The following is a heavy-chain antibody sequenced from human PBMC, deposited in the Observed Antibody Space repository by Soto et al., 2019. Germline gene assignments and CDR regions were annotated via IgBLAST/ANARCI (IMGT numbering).Heavy chain of an antibody. D-gene: IGHD1-26*01. J-gene: IGHJ6*02. CDR3: AADRYSVGATTRGGYYYGMDV. Sequence: SVKVSCKASGFTFTSSAVQWVRQARGQRLEWIGWIVVGSGNTNYAQKFQERVTITRDMSTSTAYMELSSLRSEDTAVYYCAADRYSVGATTRGGYYYGMDVWGQGTTVTVSS. CDR1: GFTFTSSA. V-gene: IGHV1-58*01. CDR2: IVVGSGNT.